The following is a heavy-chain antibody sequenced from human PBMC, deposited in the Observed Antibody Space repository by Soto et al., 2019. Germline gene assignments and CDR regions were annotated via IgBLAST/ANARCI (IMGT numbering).Heavy chain of an antibody. CDR3: AKSWRVMAYYYYGMDV. V-gene: IGHV3-23*01. CDR1: GFTFSSFA. J-gene: IGHJ6*02. D-gene: IGHD3-16*01. CDR2: ISGSGGST. Sequence: GGSLGLSFAASGFTFSSFAMSWVRQAPGKGLEWVSAISGSGGSTYYADSVKGRFTISRDNSKNTLYLQMNSLRAEDTAVYYCAKSWRVMAYYYYGMDVWGQGTTVTVSS.